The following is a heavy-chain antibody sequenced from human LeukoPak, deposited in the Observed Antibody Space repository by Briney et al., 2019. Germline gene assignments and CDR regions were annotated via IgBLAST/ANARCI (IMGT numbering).Heavy chain of an antibody. D-gene: IGHD3-10*01. J-gene: IGHJ4*02. CDR1: GFTFGDYA. CDR2: IRSKACGGTT. V-gene: IGHV3-49*04. CDR3: TRDDYYGSGSYDY. Sequence: GGSLRLSCTASGFTFGDYAMSWVRQAPGKGLEWVGFIRSKACGGTTEYAASVKGRFTISRDDSKSIAYLQMNSLKTEDTAVYYCTRDDYYGSGSYDYWGQGTLVTVSS.